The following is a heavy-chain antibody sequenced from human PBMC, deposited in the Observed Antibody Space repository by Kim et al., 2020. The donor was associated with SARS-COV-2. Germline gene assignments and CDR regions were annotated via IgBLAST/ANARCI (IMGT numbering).Heavy chain of an antibody. Sequence: GGSLRLSCAASGFTFSSYGMHWVRQAPGKGLEWVAVISYDGSNKYYADSVKGRFTISRDNSKNTLYLQMNSLRAEDTAVYYCAREPSYGSGSYSFDYWGQGTLVTVSS. D-gene: IGHD3-10*01. CDR2: ISYDGSNK. CDR3: AREPSYGSGSYSFDY. J-gene: IGHJ4*02. V-gene: IGHV3-33*05. CDR1: GFTFSSYG.